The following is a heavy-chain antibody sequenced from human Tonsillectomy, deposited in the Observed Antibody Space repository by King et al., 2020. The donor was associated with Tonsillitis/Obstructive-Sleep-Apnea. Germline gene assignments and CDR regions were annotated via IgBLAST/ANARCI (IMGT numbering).Heavy chain of an antibody. V-gene: IGHV3-48*03. CDR2: IGSSGSTI. Sequence: VQLVESGGGLVQPGGSLRLSCAASGFTFSIYEMNWVRQAPGKGLEWVSYIGSSGSTIYYADSVKGRFTISRDNAKNSVYLQMNSLRAEDTAVYYCAREPENYYGLDVWGQGTTVTVSS. CDR1: GFTFSIYE. CDR3: AREPENYYGLDV. J-gene: IGHJ6*02.